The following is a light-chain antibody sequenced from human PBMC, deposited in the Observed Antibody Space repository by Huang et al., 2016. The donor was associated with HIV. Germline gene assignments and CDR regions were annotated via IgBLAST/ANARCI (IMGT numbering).Light chain of an antibody. J-gene: IGKJ2*01. CDR1: QCISSW. CDR3: QQYNSYSGT. V-gene: IGKV1-5*03. CDR2: KAS. Sequence: DIQMTQSPSTLSAFVGDRVTITCRASQCISSWLAWYQQKPGKALKRLIYKASSLESGVPSRFSGSGSGTEFTLTISSLQPDDFATYYCQQYNSYSGTFGQGTKLEIK.